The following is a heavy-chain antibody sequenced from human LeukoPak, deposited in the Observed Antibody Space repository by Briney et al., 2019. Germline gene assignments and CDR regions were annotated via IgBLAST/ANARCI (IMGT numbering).Heavy chain of an antibody. CDR1: GGTFSSHA. D-gene: IGHD6-13*01. J-gene: IGHJ5*02. V-gene: IGHV1-69*13. CDR3: ARGGSSSWYSPWFDP. CDR2: IIPIFGTA. Sequence: SVKVSCKASGGTFSSHAISWVRQAPGQGLEWMGGIIPIFGTANYAQKFQGRVTITADESTSTAYMELSSLRSEDTAVYYCARGGSSSWYSPWFDPWGQGTLVTVSS.